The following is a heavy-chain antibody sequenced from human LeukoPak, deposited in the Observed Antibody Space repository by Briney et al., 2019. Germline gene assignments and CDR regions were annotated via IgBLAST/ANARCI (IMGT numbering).Heavy chain of an antibody. CDR3: AKEPSSGSYYVDYFDY. CDR2: ISSSGRDK. Sequence: GGSLRLSCAASGFTFSSYSMNWVRQAPGKGLEWVSSISSSGRDKYYADSMKGRFTISRDNAKNSLYLQMNSLRAEDTAVYYCAKEPSSGSYYVDYFDYWGQGTLVTVSS. CDR1: GFTFSSYS. D-gene: IGHD1-26*01. J-gene: IGHJ4*02. V-gene: IGHV3-21*04.